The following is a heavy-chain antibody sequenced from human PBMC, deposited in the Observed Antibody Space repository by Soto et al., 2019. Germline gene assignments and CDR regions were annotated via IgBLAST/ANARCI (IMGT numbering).Heavy chain of an antibody. D-gene: IGHD6-6*01. Sequence: EVQLLESGGGLVQPGASLRLSCAASGFTFSSYAMSWVRQAPGKGLEWVSVISGSDDSTYYPDSVKGRFTISRDNSKNTLYLQMNSLRAEDTAVYYCAKRSSSYTFDYWGQGTLVTVSS. CDR1: GFTFSSYA. J-gene: IGHJ4*02. V-gene: IGHV3-23*01. CDR3: AKRSSSYTFDY. CDR2: ISGSDDST.